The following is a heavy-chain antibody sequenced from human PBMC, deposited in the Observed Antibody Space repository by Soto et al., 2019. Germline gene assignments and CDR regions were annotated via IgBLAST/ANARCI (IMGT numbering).Heavy chain of an antibody. CDR2: ISYDGSNK. V-gene: IGHV3-30*18. J-gene: IGHJ4*02. CDR3: AKDLRIAVAGTGAPVFDY. CDR1: GFTFSSYG. Sequence: GGSLRLSCAASGFTFSSYGMHCVRQAPGKGLEWVAVISYDGSNKYYADSVKGRFTISRDNSKNTLYLQMNSLRAEDTAVYYCAKDLRIAVAGTGAPVFDYWGQGTLVTVSS. D-gene: IGHD6-19*01.